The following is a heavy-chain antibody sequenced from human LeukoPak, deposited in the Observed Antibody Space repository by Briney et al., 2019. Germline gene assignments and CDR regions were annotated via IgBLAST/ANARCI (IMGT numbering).Heavy chain of an antibody. CDR3: ARCHYYDSSGFDY. CDR2: IRYDGSNK. J-gene: IGHJ4*02. D-gene: IGHD3-22*01. V-gene: IGHV3-30*02. Sequence: GGSLRLSCAASGFTFSSYGMHWVRQAPGKGLEWVAFIRYDGSNKYYADSVKGRFTISRDNSKNTLYLHVNSLRPEDTAVYYCARCHYYDSSGFDYWGQGTLVTVSS. CDR1: GFTFSSYG.